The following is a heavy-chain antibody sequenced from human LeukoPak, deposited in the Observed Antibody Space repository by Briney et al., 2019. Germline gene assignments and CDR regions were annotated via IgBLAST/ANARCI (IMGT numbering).Heavy chain of an antibody. CDR3: GREVGYSNYDSH. CDR1: GYSISSGNY. Sequence: SETLSLTCAVSGYSISSGNYWGWIRQPPGKGLEWIGNIYYTGSTYYNPSLKSRVTISIDTSKNQFSLKLTSVTAADTAVYYCGREVGYSNYDSHWGQGTLVTVSS. V-gene: IGHV4-38-2*02. CDR2: IYYTGST. J-gene: IGHJ4*02. D-gene: IGHD4-11*01.